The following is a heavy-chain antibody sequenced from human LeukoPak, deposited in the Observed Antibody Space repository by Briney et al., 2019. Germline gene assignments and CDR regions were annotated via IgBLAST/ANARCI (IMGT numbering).Heavy chain of an antibody. J-gene: IGHJ4*02. CDR2: IRQDGSEK. V-gene: IGHV3-7*01. Sequence: GGSLRLSCEASGFTFSSYWMSWVHQAPGKGLEWVANIRQDGSEKCYVDSVKGRFTISRDNAKNSLYLQMNSLRAEDTAVYYCARDGSGSYHYDTAFDFWGQGTLVTVSS. D-gene: IGHD1-26*01. CDR1: GFTFSSYW. CDR3: ARDGSGSYHYDTAFDF.